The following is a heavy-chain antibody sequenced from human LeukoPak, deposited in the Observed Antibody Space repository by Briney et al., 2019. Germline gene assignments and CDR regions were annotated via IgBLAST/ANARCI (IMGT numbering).Heavy chain of an antibody. CDR2: INWNGGST. V-gene: IGHV3-20*04. D-gene: IGHD6-19*01. Sequence: GGSLRLSCAASGFTFDDYGMSWVRQAPGKGLEWVSGINWNGGSTGYADSVKGRFTISRDNAKNSLYLQMNSLRVEDTALYYCAREMAAVAGTYFDYWGQGTLVTVSS. J-gene: IGHJ4*02. CDR1: GFTFDDYG. CDR3: AREMAAVAGTYFDY.